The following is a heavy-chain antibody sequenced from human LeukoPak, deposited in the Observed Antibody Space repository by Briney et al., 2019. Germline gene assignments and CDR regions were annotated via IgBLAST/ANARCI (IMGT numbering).Heavy chain of an antibody. CDR3: ARGPPLFDP. CDR2: ISISSSTI. V-gene: IGHV3-48*01. CDR1: GFTFSSYD. J-gene: IGHJ5*02. Sequence: GGSLRLSCAGSGFTFSSYDMNWIRQAPVKGLEWVSYISISSSTIYYAESVKGRFTISRDNAKNSLYLQVNSLRAEDTAIYYCARGPPLFDPWGQGTLVTVSS.